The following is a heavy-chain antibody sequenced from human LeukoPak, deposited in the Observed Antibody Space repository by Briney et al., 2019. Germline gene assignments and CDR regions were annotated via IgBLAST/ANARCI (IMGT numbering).Heavy chain of an antibody. V-gene: IGHV4-39*07. Sequence: SETLSLTCTVSGGSVSGGSISTSRYYWGWIRQSPGKGLEWIGNFFYSGSTYYNPSLKSRVTVSVDTSKNQFSLQLSSVTAADTAVYYCARDDCSSTSCYVGNWFDPWGQGTLVTVSS. D-gene: IGHD2-2*01. J-gene: IGHJ5*02. CDR1: GGSISTSRYY. CDR2: FFYSGST. CDR3: ARDDCSSTSCYVGNWFDP.